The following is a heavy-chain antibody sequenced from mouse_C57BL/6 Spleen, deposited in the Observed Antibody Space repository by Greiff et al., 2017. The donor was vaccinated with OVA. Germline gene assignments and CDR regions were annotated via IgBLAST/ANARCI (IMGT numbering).Heavy chain of an antibody. CDR3: AKTRGYDYDESAMDY. D-gene: IGHD2-4*01. J-gene: IGHJ4*01. CDR2: IWRGGST. CDR1: GFSLTRYG. V-gene: IGHV2-5*01. Sequence: VQLQQSGPGLVQPSQSLSITCTVSGFSLTRYGVHWVRQSPGKGLEWLGVIWRGGSTDYNAAFMSRLSITKDNSKSQDFFKMNSLQADDTAIYYCAKTRGYDYDESAMDYWGQGTSVTVSS.